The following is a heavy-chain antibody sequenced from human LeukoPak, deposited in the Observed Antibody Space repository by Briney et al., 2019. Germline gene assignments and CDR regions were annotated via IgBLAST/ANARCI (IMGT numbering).Heavy chain of an antibody. Sequence: GGSLRLSCAASGFVFSSYWMHWVRQAPGKGLVWVSRIYTDGSYTNYADSVKGRFTISRDNAKNTLSLHMNSLRAEDMAVYYSARGDDESLDHWGQGTLVTVSS. CDR2: IYTDGSYT. D-gene: IGHD3-16*01. CDR3: ARGDDESLDH. J-gene: IGHJ4*02. CDR1: GFVFSSYW. V-gene: IGHV3-74*01.